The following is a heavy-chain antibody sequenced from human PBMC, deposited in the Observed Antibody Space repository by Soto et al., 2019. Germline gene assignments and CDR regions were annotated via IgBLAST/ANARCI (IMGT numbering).Heavy chain of an antibody. CDR1: GYSISSGYY. V-gene: IGHV4-38-2*01. CDR2: IYHSGSM. CDR3: ARSGFGGHGYFDY. D-gene: IGHD3-3*01. J-gene: IGHJ4*02. Sequence: SDTLSLTCAVSGYSISSGYYWAWIRQPPGKGLEWIGSIYHSGSMYYKSSLKSRVTISVDTSKNQFSLKLGSVTAADTAVYYCARSGFGGHGYFDYWAQGTLVTVSS.